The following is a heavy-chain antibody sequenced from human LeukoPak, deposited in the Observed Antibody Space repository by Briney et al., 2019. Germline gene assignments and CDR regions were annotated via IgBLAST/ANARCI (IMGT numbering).Heavy chain of an antibody. V-gene: IGHV3-7*03. CDR2: TKEDGTET. CDR1: GFMFSSNW. Sequence: GGSLRLSCAASGFMFSSNWMSWVRLAPGKGLEWVANTKEDGTETYYVDSVKGRFTISRDNAKNSLYLQMNSLRVEDTAVYYCAKEGRSLQTYWGQGTLVTVSS. CDR3: AKEGRSLQTY. D-gene: IGHD5-24*01. J-gene: IGHJ4*02.